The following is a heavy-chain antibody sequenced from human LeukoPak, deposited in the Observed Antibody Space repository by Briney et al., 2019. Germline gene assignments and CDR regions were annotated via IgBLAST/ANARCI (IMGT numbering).Heavy chain of an antibody. J-gene: IGHJ4*02. D-gene: IGHD2-2*02. CDR1: GFTFSIYA. Sequence: PGGSLRLSCAASGFTFSIYAMHWVRQAPGKGLEYVSAITSNVGRGYYANSVKGRFTISRDNSKNTLYLQMGSLRAEDMAVYYCAREYCDSTTCYKTIDYWGQGTLVTVSS. CDR3: AREYCDSTTCYKTIDY. CDR2: ITSNVGRG. V-gene: IGHV3-64*01.